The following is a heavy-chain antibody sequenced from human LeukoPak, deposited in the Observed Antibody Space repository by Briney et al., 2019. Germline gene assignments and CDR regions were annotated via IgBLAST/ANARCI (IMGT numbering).Heavy chain of an antibody. CDR2: FDPEDGET. V-gene: IGHV1-24*01. J-gene: IGHJ4*02. D-gene: IGHD2-8*01. CDR1: GYTLTELS. CDR3: ARDLGYCTNGVCDTRFDY. Sequence: GASVKVSCKVSGYTLTELSMHWVRQAPGKGLEWMGGFDPEDGETIYAQKFQGRVTMTEDTSTDTAYMELSSLRSEDTAVYYCARDLGYCTNGVCDTRFDYWGQGTLVTVSS.